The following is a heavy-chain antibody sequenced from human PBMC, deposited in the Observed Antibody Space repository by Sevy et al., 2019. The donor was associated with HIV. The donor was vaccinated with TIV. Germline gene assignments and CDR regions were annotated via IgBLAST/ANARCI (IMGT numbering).Heavy chain of an antibody. CDR3: ARVADPSYWYFDL. V-gene: IGHV3-7*01. J-gene: IGHJ2*01. CDR1: GFTFSSYW. Sequence: GGSLRLSCAASGFTFSSYWMSWVRQAPGKGLEWVANIKQDGSEKYYVDSVKGRFTISRDNAKNYLYLQMNSLRAEDTAVYYCARVADPSYWYFDLWGRGTLVTVSS. D-gene: IGHD6-13*01. CDR2: IKQDGSEK.